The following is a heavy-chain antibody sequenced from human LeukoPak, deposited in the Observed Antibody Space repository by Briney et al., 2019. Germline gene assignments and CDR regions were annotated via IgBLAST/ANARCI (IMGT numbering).Heavy chain of an antibody. CDR3: ARDLKYYYGSGSDPGGFDP. D-gene: IGHD3-10*01. CDR2: INHSGST. CDR1: GGSFSGYY. J-gene: IGHJ5*02. Sequence: SETLSLTCAVYGGSFSGYYWSWIRQPPGKGLEWIGEINHSGSTNYNPSLKSRVTISVDTSKNQFSLKLSSVTAADTAVYYCARDLKYYYGSGSDPGGFDPWGQGTLVTVSS. V-gene: IGHV4-34*01.